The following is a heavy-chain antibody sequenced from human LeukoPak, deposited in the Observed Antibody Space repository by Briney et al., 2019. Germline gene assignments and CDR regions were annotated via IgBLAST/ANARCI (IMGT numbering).Heavy chain of an antibody. D-gene: IGHD2-2*01. V-gene: IGHV1-2*04. CDR3: ARGWVVPAASTSPDFGY. Sequence: ASVKVSCKASGYTFTGYYMHWVRQAPGQGLEWMGWINPNSGGTNYAQKFQGWVTMTRGTSISTAYMELSRLRSDDTAVYYCARGWVVPAASTSPDFGYWGQGTLVTVSS. CDR2: INPNSGGT. CDR1: GYTFTGYY. J-gene: IGHJ4*02.